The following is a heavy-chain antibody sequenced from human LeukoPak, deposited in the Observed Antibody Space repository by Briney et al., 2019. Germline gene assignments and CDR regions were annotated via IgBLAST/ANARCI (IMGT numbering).Heavy chain of an antibody. CDR3: ARDPGLQFDP. V-gene: IGHV4-39*07. Sequence: SETLSLTCTVSGGSISSSSYYWGWIRQPPGKGLEWIGSIYHSGSTYYNPSLKSRVTISVDTSKNQFSLKLSSVTAADTAVYYCARDPGLQFDPWGQGTLVTVSS. CDR2: IYHSGST. CDR1: GGSISSSSYY. J-gene: IGHJ5*02. D-gene: IGHD4-11*01.